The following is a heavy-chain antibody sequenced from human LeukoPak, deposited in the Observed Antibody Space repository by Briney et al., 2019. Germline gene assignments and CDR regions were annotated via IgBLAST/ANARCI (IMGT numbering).Heavy chain of an antibody. Sequence: HPGGSLRLSCAASGFTFSTYWMHWVRQAPGKGLVWVSRIKSDGSTNYADSVKGRFTISRDNAKKTVSLQMNSLRPEDTGVYYCARAPSEIGGYYPEYFRHWGQGTLVTVSS. J-gene: IGHJ1*01. CDR1: GFTFSTYW. V-gene: IGHV3-74*01. CDR2: IKSDGST. CDR3: ARAPSEIGGYYPEYFRH. D-gene: IGHD3-22*01.